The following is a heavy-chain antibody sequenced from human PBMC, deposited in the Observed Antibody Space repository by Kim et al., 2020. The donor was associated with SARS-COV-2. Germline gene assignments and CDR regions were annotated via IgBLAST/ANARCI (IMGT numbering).Heavy chain of an antibody. V-gene: IGHV1-18*04. CDR2: ISAYNGKT. Sequence: ASVKVSCKASGYTFTTYGISWVRQAPGQGLEWMGWISAYNGKTKYVQKFQGRVTMTTDTSTNTAYMELRSLRSDDTAVFYCARLNYDSSGNYYYFDPWGQGTLVTVSS. J-gene: IGHJ5*02. D-gene: IGHD3-22*01. CDR3: ARLNYDSSGNYYYFDP. CDR1: GYTFTTYG.